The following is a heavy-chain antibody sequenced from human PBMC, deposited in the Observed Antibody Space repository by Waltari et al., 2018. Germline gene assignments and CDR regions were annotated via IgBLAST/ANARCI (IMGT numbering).Heavy chain of an antibody. J-gene: IGHJ3*02. CDR2: VIPIFGTP. Sequence: QVQLVQSGAAVKQPGASVKVSRKASRGTFGTYAITWVRQAPGQGLEWMGGVIPIFGTPNYAPKFQGRVTVSADPSTSTAYLEVRRLISEDTAVYYCAKRKIGYAFDIWGHGTMVTVSS. D-gene: IGHD3-22*01. CDR1: RGTFGTYA. V-gene: IGHV1-69*12. CDR3: AKRKIGYAFDI.